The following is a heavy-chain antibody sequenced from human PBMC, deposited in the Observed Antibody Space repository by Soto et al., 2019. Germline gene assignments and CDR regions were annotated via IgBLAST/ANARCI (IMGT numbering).Heavy chain of an antibody. D-gene: IGHD2-15*01. Sequence: SETLSLTCSGSGVSIGSHFWSWIRQAPGKGPELVGYIYHTVNTKYNPALKSRVTISMDTSKNQLSLQLSSVTAADTAMYHCARDRPSKSSWGSEGVFDIWGQGTMVTVSS. J-gene: IGHJ3*02. CDR2: IYHTVNT. V-gene: IGHV4-59*11. CDR3: ARDRPSKSSWGSEGVFDI. CDR1: GVSIGSHF.